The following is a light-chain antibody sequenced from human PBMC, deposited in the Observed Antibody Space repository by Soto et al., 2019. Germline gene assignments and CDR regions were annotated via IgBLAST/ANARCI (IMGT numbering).Light chain of an antibody. J-gene: IGLJ1*01. CDR1: SSDVGAYNY. V-gene: IGLV2-14*03. Sequence: QSALTQPASVSGSPGQSITISCTGTSSDVGAYNYVSWYQQHPGKAPKLMIYDVTNRPSGASNRFSGSKSGYTASLTISGLQAEDEADYYCGSYTTSSTYVFGTGTKLTVL. CDR3: GSYTTSSTYV. CDR2: DVT.